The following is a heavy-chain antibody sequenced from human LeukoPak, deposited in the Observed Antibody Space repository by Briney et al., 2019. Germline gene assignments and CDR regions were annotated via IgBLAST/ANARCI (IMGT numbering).Heavy chain of an antibody. CDR2: IRYDGSNK. CDR1: GFTFSSYG. J-gene: IGHJ4*02. D-gene: IGHD2-2*01. V-gene: IGHV3-30*02. CDR3: AKDGAFIVVVPAAPLDY. Sequence: GGSLRLSCAASGFTFSSYGMHWVRQAPGKGLEWVAFIRYDGSNKHYADSVKGRFTISRDNSKNTLYLQMNSLRAEDTAVYYCAKDGAFIVVVPAAPLDYWGQGTLVTVSP.